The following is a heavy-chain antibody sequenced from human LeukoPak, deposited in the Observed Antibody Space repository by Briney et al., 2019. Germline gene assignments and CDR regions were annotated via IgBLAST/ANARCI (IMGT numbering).Heavy chain of an antibody. CDR1: GFTFDDYA. V-gene: IGHV3-9*01. J-gene: IGHJ4*02. CDR2: ISWNSGSI. CDR3: AKDTLLSGSYLTYFDY. Sequence: GGSLRLSCAASGFTFDDYAMHWVRQAPGKGLEWVSGISWNSGSIGYADSVKGRFTISRDNAKNSLYLQMNSLRAEDTALYYCAKDTLLSGSYLTYFDYWGQGTLVTVSS. D-gene: IGHD1-26*01.